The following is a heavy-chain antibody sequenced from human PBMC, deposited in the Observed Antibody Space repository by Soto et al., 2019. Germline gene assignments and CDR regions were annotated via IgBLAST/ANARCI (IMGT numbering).Heavy chain of an antibody. D-gene: IGHD3-3*01. Sequence: EVQLVESGGGLVQPGGSLRLSCAVSGFNFRDFWMSWVRQAPGKGLEWVANIKQDGSEKYYVDSVKGRFTVSRDNAKNSLYLHMNSLRAEDTAMYYCARRNFGVLTDYWGPGTLVTVSS. V-gene: IGHV3-7*03. CDR1: GFNFRDFW. CDR3: ARRNFGVLTDY. J-gene: IGHJ4*02. CDR2: IKQDGSEK.